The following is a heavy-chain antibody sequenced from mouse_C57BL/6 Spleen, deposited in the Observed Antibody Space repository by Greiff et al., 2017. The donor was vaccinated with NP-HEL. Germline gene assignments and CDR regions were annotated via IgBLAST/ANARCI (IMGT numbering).Heavy chain of an antibody. J-gene: IGHJ2*01. V-gene: IGHV1-54*01. D-gene: IGHD4-1*01. CDR1: GYAFTNYL. CDR2: INPGSGGT. Sequence: VQLQQSGAELVRPGPSVKVSCKASGYAFTNYLIEWVKQRPGQGLEWIGVINPGSGGTNYNEKFKGKATLTADKSSSTAYMQLSSLTSEDSAVYFCARGGLTGTSGGFDYWGQGTTLTVSS. CDR3: ARGGLTGTSGGFDY.